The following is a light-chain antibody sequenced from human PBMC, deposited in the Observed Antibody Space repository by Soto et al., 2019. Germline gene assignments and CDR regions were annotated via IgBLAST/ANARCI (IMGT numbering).Light chain of an antibody. Sequence: QSVLTQPASVSGSPGQSITISCTGPSSDVGGYNYVSWYQQHPCKAPKLMIYDVINRPSGVSNRFSGSKSVNTASLTISGLQAEDEADDYCNSYTSSRTRVFGRGTKLTVL. CDR2: DVI. V-gene: IGLV2-14*01. J-gene: IGLJ2*01. CDR3: NSYTSSRTRV. CDR1: SSDVGGYNY.